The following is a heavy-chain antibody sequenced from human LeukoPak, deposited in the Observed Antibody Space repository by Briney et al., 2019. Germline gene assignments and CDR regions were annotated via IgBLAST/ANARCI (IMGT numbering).Heavy chain of an antibody. CDR2: ISYDGSNK. Sequence: GRSLRLSCAASGFTFSSYAMHWVRQAPGKGLEWVAVISYDGSNKYYADSVKGRFTISRDNSKNTLYLQMNSLRAEDTAVYYCARDSTAGAFAYWGQGTLVTVSS. V-gene: IGHV3-30-3*01. CDR1: GFTFSSYA. J-gene: IGHJ4*02. CDR3: ARDSTAGAFAY. D-gene: IGHD4-17*01.